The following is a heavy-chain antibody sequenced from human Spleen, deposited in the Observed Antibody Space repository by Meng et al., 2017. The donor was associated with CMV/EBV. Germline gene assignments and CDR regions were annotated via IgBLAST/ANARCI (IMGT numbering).Heavy chain of an antibody. D-gene: IGHD2-8*01. Sequence: GSLRLSCAVYGGSFSGYYWSWIRQSPGKGLQWIGESNHSGSTNYNPPLKSRVTISVDKSKNHFSLRLSSVTAADTAIYYCVRGMGGCPNGVCYLDFLFDYWGQGTLVTVSS. CDR3: VRGMGGCPNGVCYLDFLFDY. V-gene: IGHV4-34*01. J-gene: IGHJ4*02. CDR2: SNHSGST. CDR1: GGSFSGYY.